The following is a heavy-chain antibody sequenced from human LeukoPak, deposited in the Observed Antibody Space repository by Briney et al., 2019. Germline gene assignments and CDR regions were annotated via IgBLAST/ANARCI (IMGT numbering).Heavy chain of an antibody. CDR3: ASEDTNAFDI. CDR2: ISWNSDSI. J-gene: IGHJ3*02. Sequence: PGGSLGLSCAASGFTFGDYAMHWVRQAPGKGLEWVLGISWNSDSIGYADSVKGRFTISRDNSKNTLYLQMNSLRAEDTAVYYCASEDTNAFDIWGQGTMVTVSS. CDR1: GFTFGDYA. V-gene: IGHV3-9*01. D-gene: IGHD2-15*01.